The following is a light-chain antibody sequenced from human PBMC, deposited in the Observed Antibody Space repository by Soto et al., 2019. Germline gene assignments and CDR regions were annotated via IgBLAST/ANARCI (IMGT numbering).Light chain of an antibody. J-gene: IGKJ5*01. CDR1: QDISNY. Sequence: DIQMTQSPSSLCASVGDRVTITCQASQDISNYLNWYQQKPGKAPKLLIYDASTLETGVPSRFTGSGSGTDFTFTISSLQPEDVGTFYCQQYDSIPTTFGQGTRLEIK. CDR2: DAS. CDR3: QQYDSIPTT. V-gene: IGKV1-33*01.